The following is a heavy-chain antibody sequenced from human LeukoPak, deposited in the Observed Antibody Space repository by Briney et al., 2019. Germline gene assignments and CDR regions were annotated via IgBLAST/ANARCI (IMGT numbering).Heavy chain of an antibody. CDR3: ARDHYDYVWGSESQFDY. D-gene: IGHD3-16*01. J-gene: IGHJ4*02. CDR2: IIPIFGTA. V-gene: IGHV1-69*13. CDR1: GGTFSSYA. Sequence: SVKVSCKASGGTFSSYAISWVRQAPGQGLEWMGGIIPIFGTANYAQKFQGRVTITADESTSTAYMELRSLRSDDTAVYYCARDHYDYVWGSESQFDYWGQGTLVTVSS.